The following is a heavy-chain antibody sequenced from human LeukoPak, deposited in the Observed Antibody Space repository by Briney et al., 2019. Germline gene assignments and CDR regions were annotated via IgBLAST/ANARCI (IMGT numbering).Heavy chain of an antibody. V-gene: IGHV4-34*01. CDR2: INHSGST. D-gene: IGHD3-10*01. Sequence: SETLSLTCAVYGESFSGYYWSWIRQPPGKGLEWIGEINHSGSTNYNPSLKSRVTISVDTSKNQFSLKLSSVTAADTAVYYCARGRRYYYGSGGIEDYWGQGTLVTVSS. CDR3: ARGRRYYYGSGGIEDY. CDR1: GESFSGYY. J-gene: IGHJ4*02.